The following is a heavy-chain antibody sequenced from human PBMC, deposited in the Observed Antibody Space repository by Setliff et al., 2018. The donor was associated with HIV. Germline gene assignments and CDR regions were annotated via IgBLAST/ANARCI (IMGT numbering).Heavy chain of an antibody. CDR3: AKWGSATPYFDD. J-gene: IGHJ4*02. D-gene: IGHD6-25*01. CDR2: IYPRDSKI. V-gene: IGHV5-51*01. CDR1: AYSFTTFW. Sequence: GESLKISCKGSAYSFTTFWIAWVRQMPGKGLEWMGIIYPRDSKIKYSPSFEGQVSISVDKSVNTAYLQWSSLKASDTAIYYCAKWGSATPYFDDWGQGTLVTVSS.